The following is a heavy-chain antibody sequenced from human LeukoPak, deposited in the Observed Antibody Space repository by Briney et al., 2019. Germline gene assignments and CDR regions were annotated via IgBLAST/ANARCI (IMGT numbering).Heavy chain of an antibody. V-gene: IGHV3-48*03. Sequence: RGSLRLSCAASSFTFSSYEMNWVRQAPGKGLEWVSYISSSGTTVYYADSVKGRFTISRDNARKSLYLQVNSLRAEDAAIYYCVGQIWLWPWGQGTLLTVST. CDR3: VGQIWLWP. CDR2: ISSSGTTV. J-gene: IGHJ5*02. CDR1: SFTFSSYE. D-gene: IGHD5-24*01.